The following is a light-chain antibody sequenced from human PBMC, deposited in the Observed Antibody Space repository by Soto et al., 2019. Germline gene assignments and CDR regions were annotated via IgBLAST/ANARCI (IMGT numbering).Light chain of an antibody. CDR2: GAS. J-gene: IGKJ1*01. V-gene: IGKV3-20*01. CDR1: QSVSSSY. Sequence: EIVMTQSPDTLSVSPGERATLSCRASQSVSSSYLAWYQQKPGQAPRLLIYGASSRATGIPDRFSGSGSGTDFTLTISRLEPEDFAVYYCQQYGSSPVTFGQGTKVEIK. CDR3: QQYGSSPVT.